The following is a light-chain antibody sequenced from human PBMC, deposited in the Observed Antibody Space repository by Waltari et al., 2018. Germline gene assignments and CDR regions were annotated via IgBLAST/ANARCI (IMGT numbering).Light chain of an antibody. CDR2: DNN. CDR1: SSNIGGNS. V-gene: IGLV1-51*01. Sequence: QSVLTQPPSVSAAPGQKVTISCSGSSSNIGGNSVSWYQHLPGTAPKLIIYDNNKRPSGIPDRVSVSKSGTSATLGITGLQTGDEADYYCGTWDSSLSVYVFGTGTKVTAL. CDR3: GTWDSSLSVYV. J-gene: IGLJ1*01.